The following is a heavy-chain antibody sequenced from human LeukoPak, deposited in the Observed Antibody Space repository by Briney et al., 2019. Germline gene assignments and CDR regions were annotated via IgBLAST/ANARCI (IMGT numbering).Heavy chain of an antibody. CDR2: INPNSGGT. D-gene: IGHD3-10*01. J-gene: IGHJ3*02. V-gene: IGHV1-2*04. CDR1: GYTFTGYY. CDR3: ARESGVTMVYAFDI. Sequence: ASVKVSCKASGYTFTGYYMHWVRQAPGQGLEWMGWINPNSGGTNYAQKFQGWVTMTRDTSISTANMELSRLRSDDTAVYYCARESGVTMVYAFDIWGQGTMVTVSS.